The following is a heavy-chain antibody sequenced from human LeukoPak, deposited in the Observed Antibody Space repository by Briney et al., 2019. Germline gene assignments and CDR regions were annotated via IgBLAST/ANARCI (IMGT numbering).Heavy chain of an antibody. Sequence: PGGSLRLSCAASGFTFSGYSMSWVRQAPGKGPEWVSTISGSGDATYYADSVKGRFTISRDNSKNTLYVQMNSLRAEDTAVYYCAKDRQSRGSPGFEYWGQGALVIGS. CDR1: GFTFSGYS. CDR3: AKDRQSRGSPGFEY. V-gene: IGHV3-23*01. CDR2: ISGSGDAT. J-gene: IGHJ4*02. D-gene: IGHD3-22*01.